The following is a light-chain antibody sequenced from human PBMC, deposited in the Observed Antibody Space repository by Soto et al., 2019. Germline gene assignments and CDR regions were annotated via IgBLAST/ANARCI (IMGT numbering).Light chain of an antibody. J-gene: IGKJ1*01. CDR2: VVS. Sequence: DIQMTQSPSSVSASVGDRVTITCRASQDIGNNLAWYQQTPGKAPKLLIYVVSNLQSGIPSRFSGSGSGTEFTLTISSLQPEDFATHYCQQANSFPWTFGQGTKVEIK. CDR3: QQANSFPWT. V-gene: IGKV1-12*01. CDR1: QDIGNN.